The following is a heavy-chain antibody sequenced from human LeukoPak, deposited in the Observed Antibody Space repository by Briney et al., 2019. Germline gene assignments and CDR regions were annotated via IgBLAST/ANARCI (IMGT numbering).Heavy chain of an antibody. V-gene: IGHV1-2*02. J-gene: IGHJ4*02. CDR2: INPNSGGT. D-gene: IGHD2-15*01. CDR1: GYTFTGYY. CDR3: ARGEYCGGSGCYIFFDY. Sequence: ASVKVSCKASGYTFTGYYIHWVRQAPGQGLEWMGGINPNSGGTNYAQKFQGRVTMTRDTSISTAYMDLSRLRSDDTAVYYCARGEYCGGSGCYIFFDYWGQGTLVTVSS.